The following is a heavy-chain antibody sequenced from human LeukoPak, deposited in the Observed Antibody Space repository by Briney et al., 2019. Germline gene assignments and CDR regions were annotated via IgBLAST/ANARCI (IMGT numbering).Heavy chain of an antibody. CDR3: ARGKKQLIDY. Sequence: SETLSLTCTVSGGSISSYYWSWIRQPPGKGLEWIGYIYYSGSTNYNPSLKSRVTISVDTSKNQFSLKLSSVTAADTAVYYCARGKKQLIDYWGQGTLVTVSS. J-gene: IGHJ4*02. D-gene: IGHD6-13*01. CDR2: IYYSGST. V-gene: IGHV4-59*01. CDR1: GGSISSYY.